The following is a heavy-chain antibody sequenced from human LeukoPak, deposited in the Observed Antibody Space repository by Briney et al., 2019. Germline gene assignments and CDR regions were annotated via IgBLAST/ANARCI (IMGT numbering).Heavy chain of an antibody. CDR1: GFTFSSCA. V-gene: IGHV3-23*01. D-gene: IGHD1-7*01. J-gene: IGHJ4*02. CDR2: ILNSGATT. Sequence: GSLILSCAASGFTFSSCAMSWVRQAPGKGLEWVSSILNSGATTYYAESVKGRFTISRDNSKNTLYLQMNSLRGEDTAVYFCARKAQYNGHYPLDYWGQGTLVTVSS. CDR3: ARKAQYNGHYPLDY.